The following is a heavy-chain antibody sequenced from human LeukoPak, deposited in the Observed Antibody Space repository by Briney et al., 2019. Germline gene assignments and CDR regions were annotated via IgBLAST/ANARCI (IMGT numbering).Heavy chain of an antibody. D-gene: IGHD1-1*01. CDR3: ARAGVTTTGPLFQH. V-gene: IGHV3-48*01. Sequence: PGGSLRLSCAASGFTFSSYNMNWVRQAPGKGLEWVSYISSSTSTIYYADSVKGRFTISRDNAKSSLYLQMNSLRAEDTAVYYCARAGVTTTGPLFQHWGQGTLVTVSS. CDR2: ISSSTSTI. CDR1: GFTFSSYN. J-gene: IGHJ1*01.